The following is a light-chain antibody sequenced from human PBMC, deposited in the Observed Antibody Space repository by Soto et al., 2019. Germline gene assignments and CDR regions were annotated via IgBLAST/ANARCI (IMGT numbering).Light chain of an antibody. CDR2: MGS. J-gene: IGKJ4*01. Sequence: DIVMTQSPLSLPVTPGEPASISCRSSQSLLHSNGYNYLDWYLQKPGQSPQVLIYMGSNRASRVPYTLSGSGSGTDFTLKISRVEAEDVRVYYCMQALQTPLPFGGGTKVEIK. CDR3: MQALQTPLP. CDR1: QSLLHSNGYNY. V-gene: IGKV2-28*01.